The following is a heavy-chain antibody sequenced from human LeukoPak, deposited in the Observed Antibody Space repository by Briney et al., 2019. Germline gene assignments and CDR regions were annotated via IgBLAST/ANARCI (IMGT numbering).Heavy chain of an antibody. V-gene: IGHV3-9*01. J-gene: IGHJ6*02. Sequence: QPGGSLRLSCAASGFTFDDYAMYWVRQAPGKGLEWVSGTSWNSGSIGYADSVKGRFSISRDNAKNFLYLQMSSLRSEDTAVYYCARGENQIQYDPPMDVWGQGTTVTVSS. CDR3: ARGENQIQYDPPMDV. CDR1: GFTFDDYA. D-gene: IGHD3-3*01. CDR2: TSWNSGSI.